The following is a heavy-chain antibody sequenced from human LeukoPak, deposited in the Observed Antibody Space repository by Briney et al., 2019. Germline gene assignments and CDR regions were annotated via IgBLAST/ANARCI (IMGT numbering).Heavy chain of an antibody. Sequence: GGSLRLSCAASGFTFNNYAMSWVRQAPGKGLEWVSAISGSGGSTYYADSVKGRFTVSGDNSKDTLYLQMNSLRAEDTAVYYCAKAAWNNWFDPWGQGTLVTVSS. J-gene: IGHJ5*02. CDR1: GFTFNNYA. D-gene: IGHD1-1*01. CDR3: AKAAWNNWFDP. CDR2: ISGSGGST. V-gene: IGHV3-23*01.